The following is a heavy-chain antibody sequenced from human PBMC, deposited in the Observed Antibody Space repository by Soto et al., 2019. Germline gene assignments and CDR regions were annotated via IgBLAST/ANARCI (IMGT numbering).Heavy chain of an antibody. V-gene: IGHV1-2*04. CDR2: INPNSGGT. CDR1: GYTFTGYY. D-gene: IGHD3-9*01. Sequence: GASVKVSCKASGYTFTGYYMHWVRHAPGQGLEWMGWINPNSGGTNYAQKFQGWVTMTRDTSISTAYMELSRLRSDDTAVYYCARDKGYILTGYTHDYWGQGTLVTVSS. CDR3: ARDKGYILTGYTHDY. J-gene: IGHJ4*02.